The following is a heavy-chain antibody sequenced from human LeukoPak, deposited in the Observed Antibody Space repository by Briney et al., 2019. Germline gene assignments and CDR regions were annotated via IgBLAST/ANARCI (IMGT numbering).Heavy chain of an antibody. CDR2: IYTSGST. CDR1: GGSISSYY. V-gene: IGHV4-4*07. CDR3: ARLVSGVGYFDY. J-gene: IGHJ4*02. D-gene: IGHD6-19*01. Sequence: SETLSLTCTVSGGSISSYYWSWIRQPAGKGLEWIGRIYTSGSTNYNPSLKSRVTISIDTSKNQFSLKLSSVTAADTAMYYCARLVSGVGYFDYWGQGTLVTVSS.